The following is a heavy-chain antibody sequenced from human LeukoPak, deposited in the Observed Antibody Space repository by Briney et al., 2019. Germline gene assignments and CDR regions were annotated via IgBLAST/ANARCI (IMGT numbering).Heavy chain of an antibody. V-gene: IGHV4-39*01. J-gene: IGHJ4*02. CDR2: IYYSGST. CDR3: ARHCIADTIPRYYFDY. D-gene: IGHD6-13*01. CDR1: GGSISSSSYY. Sequence: PSETLSLTCTVSGGSISSSSYYWGWIRQPPGKGLEWIGSIYYSGSTYYNPSLKSRVTISVDTSKNQFSLKLSSVTAADTAVHYCARHCIADTIPRYYFDYWGQGTLVTVSS.